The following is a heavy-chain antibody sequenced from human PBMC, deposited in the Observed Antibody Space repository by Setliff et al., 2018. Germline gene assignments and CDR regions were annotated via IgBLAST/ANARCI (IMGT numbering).Heavy chain of an antibody. V-gene: IGHV4-39*07. D-gene: IGHD3-3*01. CDR3: ARVTGFLYMDV. J-gene: IGHJ6*03. CDR2: IYYSGST. CDR1: GGSMSSSGYY. Sequence: KASETLSLTCTVFGGSMSSSGYYWAWIRQSPGKGLEWIGSIYYSGSTYYNPSLKRRATISLDTSKNQFSLRLSSVTAADTAVYFCARVTGFLYMDVWGKGTTVTVSS.